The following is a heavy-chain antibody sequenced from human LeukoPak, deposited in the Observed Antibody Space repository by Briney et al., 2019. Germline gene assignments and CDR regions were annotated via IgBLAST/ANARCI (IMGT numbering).Heavy chain of an antibody. D-gene: IGHD5-12*01. CDR3: GRDRPRGSSGHDAFDI. CDR1: GGSISTSNW. V-gene: IGHV4/OR15-8*01. CDR2: IFHSGST. J-gene: IGHJ3*02. Sequence: SETLSLTCGASGGSISTSNWWSWVRQSPGKGLEWIGEIFHSGSTNYNPSLKSRVAISVDKSKNQLSLNLRSVTAADTAVYYCGRDRPRGSSGHDAFDIWGQGTMVTVSA.